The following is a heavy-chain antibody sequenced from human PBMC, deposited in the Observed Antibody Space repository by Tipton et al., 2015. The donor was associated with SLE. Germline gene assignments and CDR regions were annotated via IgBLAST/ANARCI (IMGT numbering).Heavy chain of an antibody. D-gene: IGHD3-16*01. CDR3: ARQRLRLLSPLDS. Sequence: TLSLTCTVSGASVSSFCWNWIRQSPGKGLEWIGCVCNSRSANYDPSLKSRGTISVDTSRNHFSLELTSVTAADTAVYYCARQRLRLLSPLDSWGQGTTVTVSS. CDR1: GASVSSFC. V-gene: IGHV4-59*08. J-gene: IGHJ6*02. CDR2: VCNSRSA.